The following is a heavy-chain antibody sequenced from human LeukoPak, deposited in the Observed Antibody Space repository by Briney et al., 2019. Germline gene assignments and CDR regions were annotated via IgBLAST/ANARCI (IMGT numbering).Heavy chain of an antibody. CDR2: IYWDDDK. Sequence: SGATLLQPPRTLTLTYTFSGFSVRTSGGGGGWIGQPPGKALEWLALIYWDDDKRYNPSLKTRLTITNDTSKNEAVLTITNMDPVDTATYFCAHRRGDGYGVFDYWGQGTLVTVSS. CDR1: GFSVRTSGGG. V-gene: IGHV2-5*02. CDR3: AHRRGDGYGVFDY. D-gene: IGHD5-24*01. J-gene: IGHJ4*02.